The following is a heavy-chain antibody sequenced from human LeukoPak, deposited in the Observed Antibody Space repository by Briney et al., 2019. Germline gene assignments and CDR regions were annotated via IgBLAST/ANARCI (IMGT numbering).Heavy chain of an antibody. Sequence: ASVKVSCKASGYTFTGYYMHWVRQAPGQGLEWMGWLNPNSGAADYAQKFQGRVTMTRDTSISTAYMEVSRLIFDDTAVYYCARYGGSVANFDYWGQGTLVTVSP. V-gene: IGHV1-2*02. J-gene: IGHJ4*02. CDR3: ARYGGSVANFDY. CDR1: GYTFTGYY. D-gene: IGHD5-12*01. CDR2: LNPNSGAA.